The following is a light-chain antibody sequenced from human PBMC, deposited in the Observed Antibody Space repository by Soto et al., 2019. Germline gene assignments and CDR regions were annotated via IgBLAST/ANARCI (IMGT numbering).Light chain of an antibody. Sequence: QSALTQPASVSGTPGQSITLSCTGTSSDVAGYNYVSWYEQHPVKAPKLLIYDVTNRPSGVSNRFSDSKSGNTASLNISGLQAEDEADYYCSAYRSSSPVYVFGPGTKLTVL. CDR3: SAYRSSSPVYV. CDR1: SSDVAGYNY. J-gene: IGLJ1*01. V-gene: IGLV2-14*03. CDR2: DVT.